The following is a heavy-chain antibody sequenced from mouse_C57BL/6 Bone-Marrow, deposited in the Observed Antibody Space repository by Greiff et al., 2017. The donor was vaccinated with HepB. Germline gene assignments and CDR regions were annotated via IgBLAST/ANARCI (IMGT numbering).Heavy chain of an antibody. V-gene: IGHV5-9-1*02. CDR1: GFTFSSYA. CDR3: TRAGYYGSSFVWYFDV. CDR2: ISSGGDYI. Sequence: EVKLMESGEGLVKPGGSLKLSCAASGFTFSSYAMSWVRQTPEKRLEWVAYISSGGDYIYYADTVKGRFTISRANARNTLYLQMSSLKSEDTAMYYCTRAGYYGSSFVWYFDVWGTGTTVTVSS. J-gene: IGHJ1*03. D-gene: IGHD1-1*01.